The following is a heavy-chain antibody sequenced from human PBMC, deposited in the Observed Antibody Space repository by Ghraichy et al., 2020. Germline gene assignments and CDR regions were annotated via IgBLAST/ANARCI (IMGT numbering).Heavy chain of an antibody. Sequence: GESLNISCAASGFTFSSYWMSWVRQAPGKGLEWVANIKQDGSEKYYVDSVKGRFTISRDNTKNSLYLQMNSLRAEDTAVYYCATIAYGDALAYWGQGTLVTVSS. CDR2: IKQDGSEK. J-gene: IGHJ4*02. D-gene: IGHD4-17*01. CDR1: GFTFSSYW. CDR3: ATIAYGDALAY. V-gene: IGHV3-7*01.